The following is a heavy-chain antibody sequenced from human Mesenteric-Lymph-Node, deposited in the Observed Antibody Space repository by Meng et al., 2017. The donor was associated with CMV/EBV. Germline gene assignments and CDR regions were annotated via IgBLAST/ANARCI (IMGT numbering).Heavy chain of an antibody. Sequence: GGSLRLSCIASGFTFSDYSMNWVRQAPGKGLEWVSSISSSAYIYYADSVRGRSTISRDNAKNSLYLQMNSLRAEDTAVYYCARDHLAGTDYYYGMDVWGQGTTVTVSS. CDR1: GFTFSDYS. CDR2: ISSSAYI. CDR3: ARDHLAGTDYYYGMDV. D-gene: IGHD6-19*01. V-gene: IGHV3-69-1*02. J-gene: IGHJ6*02.